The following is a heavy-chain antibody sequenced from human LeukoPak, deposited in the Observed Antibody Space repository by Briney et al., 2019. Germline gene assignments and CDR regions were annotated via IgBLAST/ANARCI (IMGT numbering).Heavy chain of an antibody. V-gene: IGHV3-9*01. Sequence: PGRSLRLSCAASGFTFHDYAMHWVRQAPGKGLEWVSGITWNSGSIGYADSVKGRFTISRDNAKNSLYLQMNSLRAEDTAVYYCAKDRPYGDYASPFDYWGQGTLVTVSS. CDR2: ITWNSGSI. CDR1: GFTFHDYA. D-gene: IGHD4-17*01. CDR3: AKDRPYGDYASPFDY. J-gene: IGHJ4*02.